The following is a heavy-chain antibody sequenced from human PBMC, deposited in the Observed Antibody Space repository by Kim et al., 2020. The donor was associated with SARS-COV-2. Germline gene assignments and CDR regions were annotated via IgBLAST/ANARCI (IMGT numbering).Heavy chain of an antibody. Sequence: GESLKISCKASGYSLTNHWIAWVRQMPGKGLEWRGVIYPGDSDIRYRPSFQGQITISADTSISTAYLQWRSLKASDTAMYYCVTTEVAAAEMYYFDYWGQGPRDTVSS. CDR2: IYPGDSDI. V-gene: IGHV5-51*06. D-gene: IGHD6-13*01. CDR3: VTTEVAAAEMYYFDY. CDR1: GYSLTNHW. J-gene: IGHJ4*02.